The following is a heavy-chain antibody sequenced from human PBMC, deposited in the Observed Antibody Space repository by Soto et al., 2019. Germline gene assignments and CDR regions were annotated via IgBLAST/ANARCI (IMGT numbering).Heavy chain of an antibody. CDR3: ARTYSYGSNDAFDI. D-gene: IGHD5-18*01. CDR2: INPNSGGT. J-gene: IGHJ3*02. Sequence: ASVKVSCKASGYTFTSYYMHWVRQAPGQGLEWMGWINPNSGGTNYAQKFQGWVTMTRDTSISTAYMELSRLRSDDTAVYYCARTYSYGSNDAFDIWGQGTMVTVSS. CDR1: GYTFTSYY. V-gene: IGHV1-2*04.